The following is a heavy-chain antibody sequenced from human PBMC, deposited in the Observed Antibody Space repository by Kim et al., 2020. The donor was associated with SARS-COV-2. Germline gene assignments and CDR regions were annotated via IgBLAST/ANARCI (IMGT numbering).Heavy chain of an antibody. CDR3: AKEVRQLGSFDY. J-gene: IGHJ4*02. D-gene: IGHD6-13*01. V-gene: IGHV3-23*01. Sequence: YDADPVKCRFTISRDNSTYTLYLQMNSLRAEDTAVYYCAKEVRQLGSFDYWGQGTLVTVSS.